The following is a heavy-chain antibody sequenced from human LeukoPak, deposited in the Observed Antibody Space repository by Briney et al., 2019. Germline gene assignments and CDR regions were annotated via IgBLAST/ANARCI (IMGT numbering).Heavy chain of an antibody. J-gene: IGHJ3*01. CDR3: AKGAFDV. CDR1: GFNLGRYA. V-gene: IGHV3-23*01. CDR2: INTGETT. Sequence: PGGSLRLSCAASGFNLGRYAMSWVRKPPGRGLEWVSCINTGETTFYADPVKGRFTISRDSSKNNLYLHTTSLRDEDTALYYCAKGAFDVWGQGTVVIVSS.